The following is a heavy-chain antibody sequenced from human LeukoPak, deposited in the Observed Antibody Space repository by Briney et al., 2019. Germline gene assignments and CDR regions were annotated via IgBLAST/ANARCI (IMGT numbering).Heavy chain of an antibody. D-gene: IGHD3-10*01. J-gene: IGHJ4*02. Sequence: GGSLRLSCAASGFTFSVSGMHWVRQAPGKGLEWVAVISYDGTNKYYADSVKGRFAISRDNSKNTLYLQMNSLRAEDTAVYYCARDYGFGELWRFDYWGQGTLVTVSS. V-gene: IGHV3-30*03. CDR1: GFTFSVSG. CDR3: ARDYGFGELWRFDY. CDR2: ISYDGTNK.